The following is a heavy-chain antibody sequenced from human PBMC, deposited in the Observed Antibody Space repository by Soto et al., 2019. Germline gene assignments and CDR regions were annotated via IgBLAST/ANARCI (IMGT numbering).Heavy chain of an antibody. J-gene: IGHJ5*02. Sequence: PSETLSLTCTVSGDSISSYYWSWIRQPPGKGLEWIGYIYYGGRTKCNPSLKSRATMSFDTSRNQFSLRLSSVIAADTAVYYCAKGAPHYYDDRGGNWFDPWGQGTLVTVSS. V-gene: IGHV4-59*01. CDR1: GDSISSYY. CDR3: AKGAPHYYDDRGGNWFDP. CDR2: IYYGGRT. D-gene: IGHD3-16*01.